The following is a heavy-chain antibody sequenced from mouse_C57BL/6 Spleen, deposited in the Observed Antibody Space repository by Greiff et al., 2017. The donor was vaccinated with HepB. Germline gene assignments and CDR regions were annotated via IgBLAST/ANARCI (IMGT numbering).Heavy chain of an antibody. D-gene: IGHD2-4*01. CDR1: GYSITSGYY. Sequence: EVKLQESGPGLVKPSQSLSLTCSVTGYSITSGYYWNWIRQFPGNKLEWMGYISYDGSNNYNPSLKNRISITRDTSKNQFFLKLNSVTTEDTATYYCARDGPLLYDYGFAYLGQGTLVTVSA. CDR3: ARDGPLLYDYGFAY. J-gene: IGHJ3*01. CDR2: ISYDGSN. V-gene: IGHV3-6*01.